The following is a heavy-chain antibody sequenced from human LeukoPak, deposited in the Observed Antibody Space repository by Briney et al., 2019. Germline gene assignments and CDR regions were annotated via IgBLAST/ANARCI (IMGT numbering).Heavy chain of an antibody. J-gene: IGHJ4*02. Sequence: GSLRLSCAASGFTVSSNYMSWVRQPPGKGLEWIGEIYHSGSTNYNPSLKSRVTISVDKSKNQFSLKLSSVTAADTAVYYCARVPSTYYDFWSGSDYFDYWGQGTLITVSS. CDR1: GFTVSSNY. D-gene: IGHD3-3*01. CDR3: ARVPSTYYDFWSGSDYFDY. V-gene: IGHV4-4*02. CDR2: IYHSGST.